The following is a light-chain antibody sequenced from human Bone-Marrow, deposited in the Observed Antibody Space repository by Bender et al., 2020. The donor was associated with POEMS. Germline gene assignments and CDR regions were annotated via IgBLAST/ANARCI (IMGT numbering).Light chain of an antibody. Sequence: SYVLTQPPSVSVAPGKTATITCGGNKIGIESVHWYQQRPGQAPVLVVYDDSDRPSGVPDRFSASNSGNIATLTISGTQAMDEADYYCQTWDSSTTSWVFGRGTKLTVL. J-gene: IGLJ3*02. CDR1: KIGIES. V-gene: IGLV3-21*03. CDR3: QTWDSSTTSWV. CDR2: DDS.